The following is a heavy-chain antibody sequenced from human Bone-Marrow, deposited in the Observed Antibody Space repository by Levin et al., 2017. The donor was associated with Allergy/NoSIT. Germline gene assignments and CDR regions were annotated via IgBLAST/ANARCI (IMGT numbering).Heavy chain of an antibody. CDR1: GGSISSYY. V-gene: IGHV4-59*08. CDR2: IYYSGST. Sequence: SETLSLTCTVSGGSISSYYWSWIRQPPGKGLEWIGYIYYSGSTNYNPSLKSRVTISVDTSKNQFSLKLSSVTAADTAVYYCARLGAARPRGYFDLWGRGTLVTVSS. D-gene: IGHD6-6*01. J-gene: IGHJ2*01. CDR3: ARLGAARPRGYFDL.